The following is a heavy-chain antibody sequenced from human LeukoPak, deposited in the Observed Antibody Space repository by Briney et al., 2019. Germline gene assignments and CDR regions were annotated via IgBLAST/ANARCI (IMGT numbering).Heavy chain of an antibody. CDR1: GGSISSSNW. CDR2: IYHSGST. D-gene: IGHD3/OR15-3a*01. J-gene: IGHJ3*02. Sequence: KPSETLSLTCAVSGGSISSSNWWSWVRQPPGKGLEWIGEIYHSGSTNYNPSLKSRVTISVDKSKNQFSLKLSSVTAADTAVYYCAREPGYSPLDWDAFDIWGQGTMVTVSS. V-gene: IGHV4-4*02. CDR3: AREPGYSPLDWDAFDI.